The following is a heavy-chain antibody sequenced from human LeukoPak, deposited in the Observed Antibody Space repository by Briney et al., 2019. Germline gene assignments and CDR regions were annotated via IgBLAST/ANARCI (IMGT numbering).Heavy chain of an antibody. V-gene: IGHV3-23*01. Sequence: PGGSLRLSCAASGFTFSSYAMSWVRQAPGKGLEWVSAISGSGGNTYYADSVKGRFTISRDNAKNTVYLQMNSLRAEDTAVYYCARGGGAVVTLAYWGQGTPVTVS. CDR3: ARGGGAVVTLAY. D-gene: IGHD2-21*02. J-gene: IGHJ4*02. CDR2: ISGSGGNT. CDR1: GFTFSSYA.